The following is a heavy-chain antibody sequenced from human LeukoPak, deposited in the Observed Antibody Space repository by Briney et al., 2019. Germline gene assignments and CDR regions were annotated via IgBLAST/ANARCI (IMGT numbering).Heavy chain of an antibody. CDR1: GGSISSYY. D-gene: IGHD4-17*01. V-gene: IGHV4-59*01. CDR3: ARSPTVTTDSVGAFDI. CDR2: IYYSGST. Sequence: SETLSLTCTVSGGSISSYYWSWIRQPPGEGLEWIGYIYYSGSTNYNPPLKSRVTISVDTSKNQFSLKLGSVTAADTAVYYCARSPTVTTDSVGAFDIWGQGTMVTVSS. J-gene: IGHJ3*02.